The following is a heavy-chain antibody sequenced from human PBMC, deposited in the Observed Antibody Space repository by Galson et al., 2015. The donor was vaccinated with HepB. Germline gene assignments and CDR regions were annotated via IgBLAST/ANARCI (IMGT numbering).Heavy chain of an antibody. V-gene: IGHV3-23*01. CDR1: GFTFSSYA. CDR2: TTGSGHTT. Sequence: SLRLSCAASGFTFSSYAMTWVRQAPGKGLEWVSATTGSGHTTYYADSVKGRFTISRDNSKNTLFLQMNSLRAEDTAVYYCAKGQAASTLYGMDVWGQGTTVTVSS. D-gene: IGHD2-15*01. CDR3: AKGQAASTLYGMDV. J-gene: IGHJ6*02.